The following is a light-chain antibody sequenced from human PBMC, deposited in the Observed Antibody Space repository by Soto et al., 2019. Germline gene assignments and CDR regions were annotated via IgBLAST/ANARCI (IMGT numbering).Light chain of an antibody. V-gene: IGKV3-11*01. Sequence: EVVLTQSPATLSLSPGERATLSCRASQSVSSNLAWYQQRPGQAPRLLIHGASNRATGIPTTFSGSGSGTDFTLTISGLEAEDSAVYYCQQRTGWPITFRQGTRLEIK. CDR1: QSVSSN. CDR2: GAS. J-gene: IGKJ5*01. CDR3: QQRTGWPIT.